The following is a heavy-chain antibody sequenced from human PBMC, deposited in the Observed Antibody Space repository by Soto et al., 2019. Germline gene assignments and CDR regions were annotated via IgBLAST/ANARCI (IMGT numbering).Heavy chain of an antibody. J-gene: IGHJ6*03. V-gene: IGHV3-23*01. D-gene: IGHD2-15*01. CDR1: GFTFSSNA. CDR3: ARDRGSCSGGSCLGNYYMDG. CDR2: ILGSGART. Sequence: EVQLLESGGGLVQPGGSLRLSCVASGFTFSSNAMTWVRQAPGKGLEWVSTILGSGARTYYADSVKGRFTISKDNSPNTLYLQMKTARAEDTAVYYSARDRGSCSGGSCLGNYYMDGWGKGTTVTVSS.